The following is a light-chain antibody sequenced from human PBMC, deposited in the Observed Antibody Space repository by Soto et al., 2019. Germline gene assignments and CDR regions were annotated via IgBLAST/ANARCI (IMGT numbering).Light chain of an antibody. CDR3: QQSHSYPHS. V-gene: IGKV1-39*01. CDR1: QNINIY. J-gene: IGKJ2*01. CDR2: TAP. Sequence: DIQMTQSPSSLFASVGDSISITCRASQNINIYLNWYQQRPGKAPKLLITTAPTFQSGVPSRFSGSGSGTDFTFTISGLQPEDSATYYCQQSHSYPHSFGQGTKVDIK.